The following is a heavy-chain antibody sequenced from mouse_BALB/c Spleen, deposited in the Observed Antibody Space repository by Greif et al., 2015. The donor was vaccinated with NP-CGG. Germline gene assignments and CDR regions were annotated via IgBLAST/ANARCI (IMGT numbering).Heavy chain of an antibody. CDR2: ISSGGST. J-gene: IGHJ1*01. CDR1: GFTFSSYA. CDR3: ARDTVVDWYFDV. Sequence: EVKLMESGGGLVKPGGSLKLSCAASGFTFSSYAMSWVRQTPEKRLEWVASISSGGSTYYPDSVKGRFTISRDNARNILYLQMSSLRSEDTAMYYCARDTVVDWYFDVWGAGTTVTVSS. D-gene: IGHD1-1*01. V-gene: IGHV5-6-5*01.